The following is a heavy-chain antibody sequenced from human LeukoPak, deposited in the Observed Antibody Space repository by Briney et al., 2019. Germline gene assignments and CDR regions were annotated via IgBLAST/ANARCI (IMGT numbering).Heavy chain of an antibody. J-gene: IGHJ4*02. V-gene: IGHV1-24*01. CDR3: ATASGGCSGGSCYSVPGDY. Sequence: ASVKVSCKVSGYTLTELSMHWVRQAPGKGLEWMGGFDPEDGETIYAQKFQGRVTMTEDTSTDTAYMELSSLRSEDTAVYYCATASGGCSGGSCYSVPGDYWGQGTLVTVSS. D-gene: IGHD2-15*01. CDR1: GYTLTELS. CDR2: FDPEDGET.